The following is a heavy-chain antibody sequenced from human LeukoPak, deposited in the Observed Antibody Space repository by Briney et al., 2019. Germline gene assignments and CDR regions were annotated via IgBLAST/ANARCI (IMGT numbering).Heavy chain of an antibody. CDR3: ARYGGSGWVIDN. V-gene: IGHV4-59*08. D-gene: IGHD6-19*01. J-gene: IGHJ4*02. CDR1: GCSISSYY. CDR2: IYYTGAT. Sequence: PSETLSLTCTVSGCSISSYYWTWIRQPPGKGLEWIGYIYYTGATSYNPSLKSRVTISVDTSKKQFSLKLTSVTAADTAVYYCARYGGSGWVIDNWGQGTLVTVSS.